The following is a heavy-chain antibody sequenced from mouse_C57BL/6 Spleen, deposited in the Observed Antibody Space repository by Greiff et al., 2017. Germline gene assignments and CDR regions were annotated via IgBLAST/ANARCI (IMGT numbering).Heavy chain of an antibody. J-gene: IGHJ1*03. CDR1: GFTFSSYT. Sequence: DVKLVESGGGLVKPGGSLKLSCAASGFTFSSYTMSWVRQTPEKRLEWVATISGGGGNTYYPDSVKGRFTISRDNAKTTLYLQMSSLRSEDTALYYCARRDSNYGYFDVWGTGTTVTVSS. CDR2: ISGGGGNT. CDR3: ARRDSNYGYFDV. D-gene: IGHD2-5*01. V-gene: IGHV5-9*01.